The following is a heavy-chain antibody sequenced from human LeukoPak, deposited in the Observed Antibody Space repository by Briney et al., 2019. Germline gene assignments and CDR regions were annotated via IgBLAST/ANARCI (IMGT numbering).Heavy chain of an antibody. Sequence: GASVKVSCKASGYTFTSYYMHWVRQAPGQGLEWMGIINPSGGSTSYAQKFQGRVTMTRDTSTSTVYMELSSLRSEDTAVYYYARDLVGYCSGGSCNEAGYFQHWGQGTLVTVSS. CDR3: ARDLVGYCSGGSCNEAGYFQH. V-gene: IGHV1-46*01. J-gene: IGHJ1*01. CDR2: INPSGGST. D-gene: IGHD2-15*01. CDR1: GYTFTSYY.